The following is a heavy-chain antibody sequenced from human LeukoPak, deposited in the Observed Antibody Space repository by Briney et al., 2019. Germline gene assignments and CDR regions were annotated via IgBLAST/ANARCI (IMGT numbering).Heavy chain of an antibody. J-gene: IGHJ4*02. V-gene: IGHV3-33*01. CDR3: TRYNNDHFDY. CDR2: IAYDGSRA. CDR1: GFTFGGYG. Sequence: PGGSLRLSCAGSGFTFGGYGMHWFPQTPGKGLEWVAVIAYDGSRAFYADSVKGRFTISRDNSKNTMSLQMDDLRAEDTAVYYCTRYNNDHFDYWGQGTLVTVSS. D-gene: IGHD1-14*01.